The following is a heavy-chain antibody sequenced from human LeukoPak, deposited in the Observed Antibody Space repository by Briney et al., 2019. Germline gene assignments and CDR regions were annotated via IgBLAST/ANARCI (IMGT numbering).Heavy chain of an antibody. V-gene: IGHV3-48*01. CDR1: GFTFSSYS. CDR3: APGRKTIFGVVNCIRRGGFDY. Sequence: GGSLRLSCAASGFTFSSYSMTWVRQAPGKGLEWVSYISSSSSTIYYADSMKGRSTISRDNSKNTLYLQMNSLRAEDTAVYYCAPGRKTIFGVVNCIRRGGFDYWGQGTLVTVSS. CDR2: ISSSSSTI. D-gene: IGHD3-3*01. J-gene: IGHJ4*02.